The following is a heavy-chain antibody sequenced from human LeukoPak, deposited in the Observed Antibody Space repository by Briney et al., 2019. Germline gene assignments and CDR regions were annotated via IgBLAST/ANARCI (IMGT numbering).Heavy chain of an antibody. Sequence: QSGGSLRPSCAAAGFTVGSFAMDWVSQSPRKWLGWGAAIWYGGSNKLYADSVKGRFTISRDNSRTTLYLQMNSLSAEETAVYYCARDRYSSMWSVFEYWGQGALVTVSS. D-gene: IGHD6-13*01. CDR3: ARDRYSSMWSVFEY. CDR2: IWYGGSNK. V-gene: IGHV3-33*01. J-gene: IGHJ4*02. CDR1: GFTVGSFA.